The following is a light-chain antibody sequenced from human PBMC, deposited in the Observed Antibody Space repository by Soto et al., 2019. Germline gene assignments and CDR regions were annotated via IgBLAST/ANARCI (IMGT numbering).Light chain of an antibody. CDR1: ESISYW. Sequence: DIQLTQSPSTLTASVGDRVTIGCRASESISYWLAGYQQKPGKAPKLLIYDASSLRSGVPSRFSGSGSGTECTLTISTLQPDDVATYYCQQYDSYSKTFGQGTQLEIK. V-gene: IGKV1-5*01. CDR3: QQYDSYSKT. CDR2: DAS. J-gene: IGKJ2*01.